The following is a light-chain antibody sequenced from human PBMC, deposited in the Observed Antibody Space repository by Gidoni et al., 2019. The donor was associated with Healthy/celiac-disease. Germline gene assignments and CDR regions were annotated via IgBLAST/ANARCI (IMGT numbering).Light chain of an antibody. CDR3: SSYTSSSIRV. CDR1: SSDVGGYNY. Sequence: QSALTQPASVSRSPGQSITISCTGTSSDVGGYNYVSWYQQHPGKAPKLMIYEVSNRPSGVSNRFSGSKSGNTASLTISGLQAEDEADYYCSSYTSSSIRVFGGGTKLTVL. J-gene: IGLJ2*01. V-gene: IGLV2-14*01. CDR2: EVS.